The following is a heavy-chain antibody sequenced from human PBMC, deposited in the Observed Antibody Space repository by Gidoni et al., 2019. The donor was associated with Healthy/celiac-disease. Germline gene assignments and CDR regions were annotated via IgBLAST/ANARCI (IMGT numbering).Heavy chain of an antibody. Sequence: QLQLQESGPGLVKPSETLSLTCTVSGGSISSSSYYWGWIRQPPGKGLEWIGSIYYSGSTYYNPSLKSRVPISVDTSKNQFSLKLSSVTAADTAVYYCASLGEMATILFDYWGQGTLVTVPS. CDR3: ASLGEMATILFDY. CDR1: GGSISSSSYY. CDR2: IYYSGST. J-gene: IGHJ4*02. D-gene: IGHD5-12*01. V-gene: IGHV4-39*01.